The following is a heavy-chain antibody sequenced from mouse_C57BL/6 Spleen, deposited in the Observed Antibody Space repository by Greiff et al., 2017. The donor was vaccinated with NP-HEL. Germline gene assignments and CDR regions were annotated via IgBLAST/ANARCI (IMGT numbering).Heavy chain of an antibody. V-gene: IGHV1-18*01. CDR2: INPNNGGT. CDR3: AILGYYYGSSYDWFAY. Sequence: EVQLQQSGPELVKPGASVKIPCKASGYTFTDYNMDWVKQSHGKSLEWIGDINPNNGGTIYNQKFKGKATLTVDKSSSTAYMELRSLTSEDTAVYYCAILGYYYGSSYDWFAYWGQGTLVTVSA. D-gene: IGHD1-1*01. CDR1: GYTFTDYN. J-gene: IGHJ3*01.